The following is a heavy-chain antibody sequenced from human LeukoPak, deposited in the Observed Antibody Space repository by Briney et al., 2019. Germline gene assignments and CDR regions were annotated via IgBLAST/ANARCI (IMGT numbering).Heavy chain of an antibody. CDR2: IYYSGST. J-gene: IGHJ3*02. Sequence: SETLSLTCTVSGGSISRYYWSWIRQPRGKGLVWIGYIYYSGSTNYNPSIKRRVPKSVETSKYQFSLKLSSMTAADTDVYYCARDFPASDFLASAAAGGGFDAFDIWGQGTMVTVSS. V-gene: IGHV4-59*01. CDR1: GGSISRYY. CDR3: ARDFPASDFLASAAAGGGFDAFDI. D-gene: IGHD6-13*01.